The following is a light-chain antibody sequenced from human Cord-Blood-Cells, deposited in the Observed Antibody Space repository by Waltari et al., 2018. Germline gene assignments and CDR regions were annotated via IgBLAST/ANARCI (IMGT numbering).Light chain of an antibody. CDR2: DVS. J-gene: IGLJ3*02. CDR1: SSDVGGYHY. V-gene: IGLV2-11*01. CDR3: CSYAGSYTLV. Sequence: QSALTQPRSVSGSPGQPVTISYTGTSSDVGGYHYVSWYQPHPGKAPKLMIYDVSKRPSGVLDRFSCSKSGNTAARTISGLQAEDEADYYCCSYAGSYTLVFGGGTKLTVL.